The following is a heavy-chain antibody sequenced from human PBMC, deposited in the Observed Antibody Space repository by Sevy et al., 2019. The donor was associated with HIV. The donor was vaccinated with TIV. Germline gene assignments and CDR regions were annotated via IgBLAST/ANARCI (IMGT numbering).Heavy chain of an antibody. V-gene: IGHV4-34*01. Sequence: SETLSLTCAVYGESFSGYYWSWIRQPPEKGLEWIGEINDSGSTNYNPSLKSRVTISVDTSKNQFSLKLSSVTAADTAVYYCARDMGGLAVAGKGWFDPWGQGIPVTVSS. D-gene: IGHD6-19*01. J-gene: IGHJ5*02. CDR3: ARDMGGLAVAGKGWFDP. CDR2: INDSGST. CDR1: GESFSGYY.